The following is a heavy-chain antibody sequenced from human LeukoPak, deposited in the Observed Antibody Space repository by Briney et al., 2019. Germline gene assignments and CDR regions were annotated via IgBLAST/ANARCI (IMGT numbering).Heavy chain of an antibody. Sequence: PGGSLRLSCAASEFTFSSYSMNWVRQAPGKGLEWVSSISSSSSTIYYADSVKGRFTISRDNAKNSLYLQMNSLRAEDTAVYYCARDAGGYCSSTSCPRHFDYWGQGTLVTVSS. J-gene: IGHJ4*02. V-gene: IGHV3-48*01. CDR3: ARDAGGYCSSTSCPRHFDY. D-gene: IGHD2-2*01. CDR2: ISSSSSTI. CDR1: EFTFSSYS.